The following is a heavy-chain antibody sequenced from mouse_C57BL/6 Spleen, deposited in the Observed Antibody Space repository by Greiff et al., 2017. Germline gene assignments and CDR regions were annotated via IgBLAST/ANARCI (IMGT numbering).Heavy chain of an antibody. J-gene: IGHJ3*01. Sequence: EVQLQQSGAELVRPGASVKLSCTASGFNIKDDYMHWVKQRPEQGLEWIGWIDPENGDTEYASKFQGKATITADTSSNTAYLQLSSLTSEDTAVYYCCPLTTVVEGFAYWGQGTLVTVSA. CDR3: CPLTTVVEGFAY. CDR1: GFNIKDDY. CDR2: IDPENGDT. D-gene: IGHD1-1*01. V-gene: IGHV14-4*01.